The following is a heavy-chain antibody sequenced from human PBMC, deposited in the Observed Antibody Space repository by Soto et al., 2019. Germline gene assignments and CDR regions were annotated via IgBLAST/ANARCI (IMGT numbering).Heavy chain of an antibody. CDR2: ISYDGRNK. V-gene: IGHV3-33*05. D-gene: IGHD2-2*01. CDR1: GFTFRSFG. J-gene: IGHJ4*02. Sequence: QVQLVESGGGVVQPGGSLRLSCAASGFTFRSFGLHWVRQAPGKGLQWLAVISYDGRNKFYSESLKGRFAISRSNCKNTLYPQMHSLIPGDSGVYYFARPPVSAAMGYYFASWGQGTLVTVS. CDR3: ARPPVSAAMGYYFAS.